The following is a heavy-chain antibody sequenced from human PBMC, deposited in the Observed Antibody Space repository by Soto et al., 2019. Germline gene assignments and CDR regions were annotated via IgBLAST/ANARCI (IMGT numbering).Heavy chain of an antibody. CDR2: IYYSGST. J-gene: IGHJ3*02. V-gene: IGHV4-59*01. Sequence: SSETLSLTCTVSGGSISTYYWGWLRQPPGKGLECIGYIYYSGSTNYNPSLKSRVTISVDTSMNQFSLRLSSVTAADTAVYYCARRYSSAFDIWGQGTMVTVSS. CDR1: GGSISTYY. CDR3: ARRYSSAFDI. D-gene: IGHD6-13*01.